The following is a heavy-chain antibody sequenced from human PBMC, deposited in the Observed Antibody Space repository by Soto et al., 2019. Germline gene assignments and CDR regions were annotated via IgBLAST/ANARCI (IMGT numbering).Heavy chain of an antibody. V-gene: IGHV3-74*01. D-gene: IGHD2-2*01. Sequence: GGSLRLSCAASGFTFSSYWMHWVRQAPGKGLVWVSRINSDGSSTSYADSVKGRFTISRDNAKNTLYLQMNSLRAEDTAVYYCARDQGYCSSTSCYAAPAYYYHMDVWGKGTTVTVSS. CDR1: GFTFSSYW. CDR3: ARDQGYCSSTSCYAAPAYYYHMDV. CDR2: INSDGSST. J-gene: IGHJ6*03.